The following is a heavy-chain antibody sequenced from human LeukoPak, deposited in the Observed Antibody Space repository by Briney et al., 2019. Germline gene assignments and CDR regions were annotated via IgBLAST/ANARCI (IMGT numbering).Heavy chain of an antibody. CDR2: IIPIFGTA. J-gene: IGHJ4*02. CDR1: GYTFTSYA. Sequence: ASVKVSCKASGYTFTSYAMNWVRQAPGQGLEWMGGIIPIFGTANYAQKFQGRVTITADESTSTAYMELSSLRSEDTAVYYCARDFCSTSCNLGYWGQGTLVTVST. CDR3: ARDFCSTSCNLGY. V-gene: IGHV1-69*13. D-gene: IGHD2-2*01.